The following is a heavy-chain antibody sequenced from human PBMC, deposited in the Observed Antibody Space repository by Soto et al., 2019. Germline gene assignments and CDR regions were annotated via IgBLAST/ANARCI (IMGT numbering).Heavy chain of an antibody. D-gene: IGHD6-19*01. CDR3: ARPHLRYSSGWYYFDY. CDR1: GSSFTSYW. V-gene: IGHV5-51*01. CDR2: IYPGDSDT. J-gene: IGHJ4*02. Sequence: GESLKISCKGSGSSFTSYWIGWVRQMPGKGLEWMGIIYPGDSDTRYSPSFQGQVTISADKSISTAYLQWSSLKASDTAMYYCARPHLRYSSGWYYFDYWGQGTLVTVSS.